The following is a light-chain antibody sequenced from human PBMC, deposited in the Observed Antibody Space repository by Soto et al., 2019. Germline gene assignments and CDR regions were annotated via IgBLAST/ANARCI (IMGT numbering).Light chain of an antibody. CDR2: GNS. CDR3: QSYDSSLSGYV. J-gene: IGLJ1*01. CDR1: SSNIGAGYD. Sequence: QSVLTQPPSVSGAPGQTVTISCTGSSSNIGAGYDVHWYQQLPGTAPKLLLYGNSNRPSGVPDRFSGSKSGTSASLAITGLQDEDEADYCCQSYDSSLSGYVFGTGTKVTVL. V-gene: IGLV1-40*01.